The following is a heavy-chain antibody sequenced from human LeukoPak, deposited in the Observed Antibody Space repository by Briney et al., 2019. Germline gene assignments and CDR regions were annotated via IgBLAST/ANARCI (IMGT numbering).Heavy chain of an antibody. CDR3: ARGEGSGSYYPYFDS. CDR1: GGPCSGYY. D-gene: IGHD1-26*01. V-gene: IGHV4-34*01. CDR2: INHSGNT. Sequence: SETLSLTCAVYGGPCSGYYWSWIRQPPGKGLEWIGEINHSGNTNYNPSLKSRVTISVDTSKNQFSLTLSSVTAADTAIYYCARGEGSGSYYPYFDSWGQGTLVTVSS. J-gene: IGHJ4*02.